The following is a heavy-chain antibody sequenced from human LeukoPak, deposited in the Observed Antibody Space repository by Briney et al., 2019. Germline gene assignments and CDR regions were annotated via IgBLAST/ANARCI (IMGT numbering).Heavy chain of an antibody. D-gene: IGHD5-18*01. CDR3: AKGPWIQLWFGDY. Sequence: GGTLRLSCAASGFTFSSYGMSWVRQAPGKGLEWVSAISGSGGSTYYADSVKGRFTISRDNSKNTLYLQMNSLRAEDTAVYYCAKGPWIQLWFGDYWGQGTLVTVSS. V-gene: IGHV3-23*01. J-gene: IGHJ4*02. CDR2: ISGSGGST. CDR1: GFTFSSYG.